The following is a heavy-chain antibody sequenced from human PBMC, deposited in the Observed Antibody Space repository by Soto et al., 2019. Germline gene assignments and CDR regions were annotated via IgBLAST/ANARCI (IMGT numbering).Heavy chain of an antibody. Sequence: GASVKVSCKASGGTFSSYAISWVRQAPGQGLEWMGGIIPIFGTANYAQKFQGRVTITADESTSTAYMELSSLRSEDTAVYYCARDQDDILTGSPEAYYYYGMDVWGKGNTVTVSS. CDR1: GGTFSSYA. D-gene: IGHD3-9*01. J-gene: IGHJ6*04. V-gene: IGHV1-69*13. CDR3: ARDQDDILTGSPEAYYYYGMDV. CDR2: IIPIFGTA.